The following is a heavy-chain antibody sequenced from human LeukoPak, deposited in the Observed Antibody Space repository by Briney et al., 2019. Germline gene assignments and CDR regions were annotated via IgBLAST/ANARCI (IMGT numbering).Heavy chain of an antibody. CDR2: IYTSGST. D-gene: IGHD3-10*01. Sequence: PSETLSLTCTVSGGSISSYYWSWIRQPAGKGLEWIGRIYTSGSTYYNPSLKSRVTISVDTSKNQFSLKLSSVTAADTAVYYCARSRITMVRGVADTLFDYWGQGTLVTVSS. J-gene: IGHJ4*02. CDR1: GGSISSYY. V-gene: IGHV4-4*07. CDR3: ARSRITMVRGVADTLFDY.